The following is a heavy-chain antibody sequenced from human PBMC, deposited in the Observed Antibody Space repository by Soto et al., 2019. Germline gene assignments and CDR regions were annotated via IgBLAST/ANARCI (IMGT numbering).Heavy chain of an antibody. V-gene: IGHV3-21*01. CDR1: GFTFSSYS. J-gene: IGHJ6*01. CDR3: SSVPVPGIGIVVVAAIYYYYGMDV. Sequence: EVQLVESGGGLVKPGGSLRLSCAASGFTFSSYSMNWVRQAPGKGLEWVSSISSSSSYIYYADSVKGRFTISRDNAKNSLYLQMNSLRDEDTAVYYCSSVPVPGIGIVVVAAIYYYYGMDVWGQGTTVTVSS. CDR2: ISSSSSYI. D-gene: IGHD2-15*01.